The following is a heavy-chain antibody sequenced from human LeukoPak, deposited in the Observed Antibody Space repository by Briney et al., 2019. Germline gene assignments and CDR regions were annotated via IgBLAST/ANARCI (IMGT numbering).Heavy chain of an antibody. CDR3: ARPGSQETEDHYMDV. D-gene: IGHD6-6*01. V-gene: IGHV5-51*01. J-gene: IGHJ6*03. CDR2: IYPGDSDA. Sequence: GESLKISCKGSGYRFTSYWIGWVRQMPGKGLEWMGIIYPGDSDARYSPSFQGQVTISADKSISTAYLQWSSLKASDTAMYYCARPGSQETEDHYMDVWGKGTTVTVSS. CDR1: GYRFTSYW.